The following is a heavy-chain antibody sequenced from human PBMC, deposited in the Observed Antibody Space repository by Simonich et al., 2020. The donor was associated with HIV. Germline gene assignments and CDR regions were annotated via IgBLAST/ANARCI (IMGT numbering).Heavy chain of an antibody. CDR3: ASDNY. CDR1: GGSFINYY. J-gene: IGHJ4*02. V-gene: IGHV4-34*01. Sequence: QVQLQQWGAGLLKPSETLSLTCAVYGGSFINYYWSWIRQPPGKGREWIGEINHSGSTNYNPSLKSRVTISVDTSKNQFSLKLSSVTAADTAVYYCASDNYWGQGTLVTVSS. CDR2: INHSGST.